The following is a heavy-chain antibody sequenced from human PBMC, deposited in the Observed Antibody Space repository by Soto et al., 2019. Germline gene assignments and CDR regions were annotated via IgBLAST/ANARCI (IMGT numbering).Heavy chain of an antibody. CDR3: AKDMARYYYDSSGYYSDYYYYGMDV. Sequence: EVQLVESGGGLVQPGRSLRLSCAASGFTFDDYAMHWVRQAPGKGLEWVSGISWNSGSIGYADSVKGRFTISRDNAKNSLYLQMNSLRAEDTALYCCAKDMARYYYDSSGYYSDYYYYGMDVWGQGTTVTVSS. J-gene: IGHJ6*02. CDR1: GFTFDDYA. V-gene: IGHV3-9*01. CDR2: ISWNSGSI. D-gene: IGHD3-22*01.